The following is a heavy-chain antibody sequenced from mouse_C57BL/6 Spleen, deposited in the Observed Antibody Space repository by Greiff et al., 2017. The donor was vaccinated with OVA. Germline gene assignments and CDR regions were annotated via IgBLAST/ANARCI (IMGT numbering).Heavy chain of an antibody. D-gene: IGHD1-1*01. Sequence: VQLQQSGAELVRPGASVKLSCTASGFNIKDYYMHWVKQRPEQGLEWIGRIDPEDGDTDYAPKFQGKATMTADTSYNTAYLQLSSLTSEDTAVYYCTTTTVVHWDFDVWGTGTTVTVSS. J-gene: IGHJ1*03. CDR2: IDPEDGDT. CDR3: TTTTVVHWDFDV. V-gene: IGHV14-1*01. CDR1: GFNIKDYY.